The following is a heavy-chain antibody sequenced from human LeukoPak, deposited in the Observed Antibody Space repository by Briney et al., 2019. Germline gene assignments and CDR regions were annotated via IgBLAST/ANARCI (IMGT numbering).Heavy chain of an antibody. CDR2: VFHSGST. V-gene: IGHV4-38-2*02. J-gene: IGHJ4*02. D-gene: IGHD3-10*02. CDR3: ARSRVFGEEAFDY. CDR1: GYSISSAYQWG. Sequence: SETLSLTCTVSGYSISSAYQWGWGWIRQPPGRGLEWIGNVFHSGSTSYNPSLKSRLTISVDTSENQFSLRLSSVTAADSAVYYCARSRVFGEEAFDYWGQGTLVTVSS.